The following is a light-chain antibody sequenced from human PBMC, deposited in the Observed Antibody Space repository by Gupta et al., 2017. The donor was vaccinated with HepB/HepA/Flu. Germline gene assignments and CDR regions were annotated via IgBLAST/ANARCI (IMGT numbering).Light chain of an antibody. V-gene: IGLV3-25*03. CDR2: KDN. CDR1: ALPKQY. J-gene: IGLJ2*01. CDR3: QYAERSGTGV. Sequence: SYALTQPPSVSVSPGQTARITCSGDALPKQYGYWYQQKQGQAPVLLIDKDNERHSGIPERGHGSNSGNKDKLTSTGVQTEDESEDYCQYAERSGTGVFGGGTKLTVL.